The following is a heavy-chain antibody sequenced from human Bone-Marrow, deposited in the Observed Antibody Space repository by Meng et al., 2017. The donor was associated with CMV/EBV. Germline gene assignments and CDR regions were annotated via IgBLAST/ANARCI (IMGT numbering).Heavy chain of an antibody. CDR2: ISAYNGNT. Sequence: ASVKVSCKASGYTFNRYGFSWVRQAPGQGLEYMGWISAYNGNTKYAQKFQGRVTMTTDTSTSTVYMELRSLRSDDTGVYYCARDLRFLEWLYQGLSLDYWGKGTLVTFSS. J-gene: IGHJ4*02. CDR3: ARDLRFLEWLYQGLSLDY. CDR1: GYTFNRYG. D-gene: IGHD3-3*01. V-gene: IGHV1-18*01.